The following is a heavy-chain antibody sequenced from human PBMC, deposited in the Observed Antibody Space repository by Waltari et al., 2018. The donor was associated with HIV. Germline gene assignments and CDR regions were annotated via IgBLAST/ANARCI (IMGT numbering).Heavy chain of an antibody. V-gene: IGHV3-23*04. D-gene: IGHD3-10*02. J-gene: IGHJ3*02. CDR3: AKELFPFDAFDI. CDR1: GFTFSSSD. Sequence: EVQLVESGGGLVQPGGSLRLSCASSGFTFSSSDMNWVRQASGNGLEWVSTISVIGGSTYYADSVDGRFTISSDNSKNTLYLQMNSLRAEDTSVYYCAKELFPFDAFDIWGQGTMVTVSS. CDR2: ISVIGGST.